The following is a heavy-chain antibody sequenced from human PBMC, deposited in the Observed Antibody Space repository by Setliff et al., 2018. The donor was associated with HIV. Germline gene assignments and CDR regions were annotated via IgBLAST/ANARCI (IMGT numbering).Heavy chain of an antibody. J-gene: IGHJ5*02. CDR1: GGSISSRSYY. V-gene: IGHV4-61*09. CDR3: ARHAVPHYYDSSGPS. D-gene: IGHD3-22*01. Sequence: SETLSLTCSVSGGSISSRSYYWSWIRQPAGKGLEWIGHIHTSGSTDYSPSLKSRVTISVDTSKNQFSLKLNSVTAADTAVYYCARHAVPHYYDSSGPSWGPGTLVTVSS. CDR2: IHTSGST.